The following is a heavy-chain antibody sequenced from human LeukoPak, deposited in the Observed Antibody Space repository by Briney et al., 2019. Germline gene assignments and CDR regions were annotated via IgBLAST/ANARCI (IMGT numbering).Heavy chain of an antibody. D-gene: IGHD4-17*01. CDR3: ARDRTVTHAFDI. Sequence: SETLSLTCTVSGASMTNYYWNWIRQPAGKGLEWIGRFYASGSTNYNPSLKSRVTMSVDTSKNQFSLKLSSVTAADTAVYYCARDRTVTHAFDIWGQGTMVTVSS. CDR2: FYASGST. CDR1: GASMTNYY. V-gene: IGHV4-4*07. J-gene: IGHJ3*02.